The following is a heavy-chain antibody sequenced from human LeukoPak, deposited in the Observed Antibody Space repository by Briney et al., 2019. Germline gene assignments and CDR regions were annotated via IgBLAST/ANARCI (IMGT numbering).Heavy chain of an antibody. J-gene: IGHJ4*02. Sequence: SETLSLTCTVSGYSISSGYYWGWIRQPPGKGLEWIGSIYHSGSTYYNPSLKSRVTISVDTSKNQFSLKLNSVTAADTAVYYCARQGGYCTSISCYYYWGQGALVTVSS. CDR3: ARQGGYCTSISCYYY. CDR2: IYHSGST. V-gene: IGHV4-38-2*02. CDR1: GYSISSGYY. D-gene: IGHD2-2*01.